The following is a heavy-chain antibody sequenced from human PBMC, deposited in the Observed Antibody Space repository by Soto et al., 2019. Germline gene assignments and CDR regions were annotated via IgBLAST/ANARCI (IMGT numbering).Heavy chain of an antibody. CDR2: INSGSSAT. D-gene: IGHD3-22*01. CDR1: GFSFSSYS. J-gene: IGHJ4*02. CDR3: AEVYWCDSSAIFDY. V-gene: IGHV3-48*02. Sequence: EVQLVESGGGLVQPGGSLRLSCVASGFSFSSYSITWVRQAPGRGLEWVSDINSGSSATYYADSVEGRFTISKDNAKNSLYLQMTSLRDEDTAEYYCAEVYWCDSSAIFDYWGQGTLVTVSS.